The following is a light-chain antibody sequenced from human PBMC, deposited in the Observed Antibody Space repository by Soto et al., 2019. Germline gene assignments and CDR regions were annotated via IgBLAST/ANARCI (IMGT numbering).Light chain of an antibody. CDR2: DAS. V-gene: IGKV1-5*01. CDR3: QQYISYPIT. J-gene: IGKJ5*01. CDR1: QSISSW. Sequence: DIQMTQSPSTLSASVGDRVTITCRASQSISSWLAWYQQKPGKAPKLLIYDASNLESGVTSRFSGSGSGTEFTLTISSLQPDDFATYYCQQYISYPITFGQGTRLQIK.